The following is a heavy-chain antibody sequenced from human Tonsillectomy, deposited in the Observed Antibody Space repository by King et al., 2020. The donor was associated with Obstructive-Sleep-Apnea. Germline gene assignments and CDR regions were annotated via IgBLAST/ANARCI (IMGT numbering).Heavy chain of an antibody. J-gene: IGHJ4*02. CDR3: ARDLSHRVLGATYFDY. D-gene: IGHD1-26*01. V-gene: IGHV4-38-2*02. Sequence: VQLQESGPGLVKPSETLSLTCTVSAFSISSGYYWGWIRQSPGKGMEWIGNIHQSRLYQSAITHYNPSLKSRVTISLDSPRNQFSLKMTSVTAADTAMYYCARDLSHRVLGATYFDYWGQGTLVIVSS. CDR2: IHQSRLYQSAIT. CDR1: AFSISSGYY.